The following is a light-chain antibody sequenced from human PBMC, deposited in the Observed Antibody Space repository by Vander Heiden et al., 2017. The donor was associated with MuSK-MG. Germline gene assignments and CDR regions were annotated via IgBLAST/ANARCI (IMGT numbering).Light chain of an antibody. CDR3: QQYDNLPPMCS. CDR2: DAS. CDR1: QDISNY. Sequence: DIQMTQSPSSLSASVGDRVTITCQASQDISNYLNWYQQKPGKAPKLLIYDASNLETGVPSRFSGSGSGTDFTFTISSLQPEDIATYYCQQYDNLPPMCSVGQGTKLESK. V-gene: IGKV1-33*01. J-gene: IGKJ2*04.